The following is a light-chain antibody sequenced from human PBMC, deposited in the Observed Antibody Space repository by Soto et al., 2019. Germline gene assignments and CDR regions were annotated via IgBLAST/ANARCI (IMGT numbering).Light chain of an antibody. J-gene: IGKJ1*01. V-gene: IGKV3-20*01. CDR1: QSVRSNC. CDR2: GTS. Sequence: PGERATLSCRASQSVRSNCLAWYQHKPGQAPRLLIYGTSSRATDIPDRFTGSGSGTDFTLTISRLEPEDFAVYSCQQYGRPPQTFGQGTKVDI. CDR3: QQYGRPPQT.